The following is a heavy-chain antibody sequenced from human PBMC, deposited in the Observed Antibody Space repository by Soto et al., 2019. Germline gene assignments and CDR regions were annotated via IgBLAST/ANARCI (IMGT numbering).Heavy chain of an antibody. CDR2: ISYDGSDK. CDR3: SRERYHDSRGPYYFDY. Sequence: GGSLRLSCAASGFTFSGYAMHWVRQAPGKGPGWVAIISYDGSDKYYADAVRGRFTISRDNSKNTLFLQMHSLRAEDMSVYYYSRERYHDSRGPYYFDYWGQGALVTVSS. CDR1: GFTFSGYA. J-gene: IGHJ4*02. V-gene: IGHV3-30*14. D-gene: IGHD3-22*01.